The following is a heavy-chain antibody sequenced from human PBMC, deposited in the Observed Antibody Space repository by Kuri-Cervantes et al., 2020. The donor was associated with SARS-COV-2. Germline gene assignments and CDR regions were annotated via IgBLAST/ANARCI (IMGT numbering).Heavy chain of an antibody. CDR1: GFTFSSYG. J-gene: IGHJ4*02. D-gene: IGHD5-18*01. V-gene: IGHV3-30*03. CDR2: ISYDGSNK. CDR3: ARNPARSSRGYSYGYFDY. Sequence: GGSLRLSCAASGFTFSSYGMHWVRQAPGKGLEWVAVISYDGSNKYYADSVKGRFTISRDNSKNTLYLQMNSLRAEDTAVYYCARNPARSSRGYSYGYFDYWGQGTLVTVSS.